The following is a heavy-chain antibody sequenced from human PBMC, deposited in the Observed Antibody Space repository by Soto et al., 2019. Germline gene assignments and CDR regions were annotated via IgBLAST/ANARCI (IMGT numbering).Heavy chain of an antibody. CDR1: GGSIDSYY. D-gene: IGHD3-22*01. V-gene: IGHV4-59*08. CDR3: ARLGGYYQSLDT. J-gene: IGHJ5*02. Sequence: QVQLQEWGTGQVKPSETLSLTCTVSGGSIDSYYWTWIRQPLGKGLEWIGYVYYTGTTTYSPSLKSRVTISVDTSMNQISLKLSSVTAADTAFYYCARLGGYYQSLDTWGQGTLVTVSS. CDR2: VYYTGTT.